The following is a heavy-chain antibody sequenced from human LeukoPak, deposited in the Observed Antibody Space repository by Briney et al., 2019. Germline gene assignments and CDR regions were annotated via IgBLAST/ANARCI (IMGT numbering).Heavy chain of an antibody. CDR3: ARDRVSDYYGSGSYSYYFDY. V-gene: IGHV3-33*08. J-gene: IGHJ4*02. CDR1: GFTFSTYA. Sequence: GGSLRLSCAASGFTFSTYAMSWVRHAPGKGLEWVAVIWYDGSNKYYADSVKGRFTISRDNSKNTLYLQMNSLRAEDTAVYYCARDRVSDYYGSGSYSYYFDYWGQGTLVTVSS. CDR2: IWYDGSNK. D-gene: IGHD3-10*01.